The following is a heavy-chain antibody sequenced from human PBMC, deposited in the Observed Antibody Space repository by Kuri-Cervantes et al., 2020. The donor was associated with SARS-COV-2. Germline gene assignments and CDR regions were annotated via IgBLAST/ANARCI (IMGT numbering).Heavy chain of an antibody. CDR1: GFTFSSYG. Sequence: LSLTCAASGFTFSSYGMHWVRQAPGKGLEWVAFIRYDGSNKYYADSVKGRFTISRDNSKNTLYLQMNSLRAEDTAVYYCAKDMYYDSSGFYDAFDIWGQGTMVTVSS. CDR2: IRYDGSNK. D-gene: IGHD3-22*01. J-gene: IGHJ3*02. CDR3: AKDMYYDSSGFYDAFDI. V-gene: IGHV3-30*02.